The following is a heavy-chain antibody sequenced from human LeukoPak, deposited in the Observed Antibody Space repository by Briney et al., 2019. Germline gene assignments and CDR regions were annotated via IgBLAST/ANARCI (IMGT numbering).Heavy chain of an antibody. D-gene: IGHD2-21*01. CDR2: IYYSGST. Sequence: PSETLSLTRTVSGGSSSRHYWSWIRQPPGKGLEWIGYIYYSGSTNYNPSLESRVTISVDTSKNHFSLNLSSVTAADTAVYYCARVWSDWGQGTLVTVSS. J-gene: IGHJ4*02. CDR1: GGSSSRHY. CDR3: ARVWSD. V-gene: IGHV4-59*11.